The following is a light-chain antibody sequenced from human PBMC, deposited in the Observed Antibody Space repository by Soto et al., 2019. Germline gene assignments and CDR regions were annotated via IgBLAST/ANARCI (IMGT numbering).Light chain of an antibody. CDR2: AAS. V-gene: IGKV1-27*01. Sequence: DIQMTQSPSSLSASIGDRVTLPCRASQSVSNNLAWYQQKPGQVPTLLIYAASTRPSGVPARFSGSGSGTEFTLTISSLQSEDFAIYYCQQTYSRARTFGQGTKVDIK. J-gene: IGKJ1*01. CDR1: QSVSNN. CDR3: QQTYSRART.